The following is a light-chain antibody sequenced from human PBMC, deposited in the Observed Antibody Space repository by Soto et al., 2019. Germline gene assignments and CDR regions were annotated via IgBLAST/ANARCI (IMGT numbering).Light chain of an antibody. CDR3: QQYNNWPRAT. CDR2: RTS. CDR1: QTISSN. Sequence: ETVMTQSPATLSVSPGERATLSCRASQTISSNLAWYQQKPGQAPRLLMFRTSTRATGIPARFGGSGSGTEFNITISSLQSEDSAVYYCQQYNNWPRATFGGGTKVDIK. V-gene: IGKV3-15*01. J-gene: IGKJ4*01.